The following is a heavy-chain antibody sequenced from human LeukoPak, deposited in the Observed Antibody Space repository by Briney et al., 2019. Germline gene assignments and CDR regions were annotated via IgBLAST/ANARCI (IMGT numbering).Heavy chain of an antibody. V-gene: IGHV4-34*01. Sequence: PSETLSLTCAVYGGSFSGYYWSWIRQPPGKGLEWIGEINHSGSTNYNPSLKSRVTISVDTSKNQFSLKLSSVTAADTAVYYCARRSIGSALAFDIWGQGTMVTVSS. CDR2: INHSGST. CDR3: ARRSIGSALAFDI. J-gene: IGHJ3*02. CDR1: GGSFSGYY.